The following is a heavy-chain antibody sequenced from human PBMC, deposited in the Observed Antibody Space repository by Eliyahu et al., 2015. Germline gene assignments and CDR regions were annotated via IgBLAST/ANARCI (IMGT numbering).Heavy chain of an antibody. CDR2: IKSNIDGGTT. V-gene: IGHV3-15*01. CDR1: SHAW. D-gene: IGHD6-19*01. Sequence: SHAWMSWVRQAPGKGLEWVGRIKSNIDGGTTDFAAPVKGRFSISRDDSKNTLYLQMNSLKIEDTAVYYCTTDSGYSTGCFDYWGQGALVTVSS. CDR3: TTDSGYSTGCFDY. J-gene: IGHJ4*02.